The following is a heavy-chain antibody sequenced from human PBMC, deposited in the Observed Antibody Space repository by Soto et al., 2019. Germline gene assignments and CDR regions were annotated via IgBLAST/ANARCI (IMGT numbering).Heavy chain of an antibody. Sequence: QVQPVQSGAEVKKPGSSVKVSCKASGGTFSSYAINWVRQAPGQGLEWMGGIIPIFGTANYAQKFQGRVRITADQFTSTAYIELSSLSSEDTAVYYCARGRRGYCYGRYNYYYYYGMDVWGQGTTVTVSS. CDR1: GGTFSSYA. CDR2: IIPIFGTA. CDR3: ARGRRGYCYGRYNYYYYYGMDV. J-gene: IGHJ6*02. V-gene: IGHV1-69*01. D-gene: IGHD5-18*01.